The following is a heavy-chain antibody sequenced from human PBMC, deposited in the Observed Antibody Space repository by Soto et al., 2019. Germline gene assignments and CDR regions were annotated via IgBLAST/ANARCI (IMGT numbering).Heavy chain of an antibody. V-gene: IGHV2-5*02. CDR1: GFSLSTSGVG. J-gene: IGHJ6*03. Sequence: GSGPTLVNPTQTLTLTCTFSGFSLSTSGVGVGWIRQPPGKALEWLALIYWDDDKRYSPSLKSRLTITKDTSKNQVVLTMTNMDPVDTATYYCAHRLDTMVRGVLPHYYYMDVWGKGTTVTVSS. CDR3: AHRLDTMVRGVLPHYYYMDV. D-gene: IGHD3-10*01. CDR2: IYWDDDK.